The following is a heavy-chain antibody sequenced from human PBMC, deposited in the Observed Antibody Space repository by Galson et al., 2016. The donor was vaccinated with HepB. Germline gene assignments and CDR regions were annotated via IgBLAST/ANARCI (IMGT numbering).Heavy chain of an antibody. CDR2: IIPIFGTT. CDR1: GGTFSSYS. D-gene: IGHD4/OR15-4a*01. Sequence: SVKVSCKASGGTFSSYSINWVRQAPGQGLDWMGSIIPIFGTTNYAQKFQGRVIITANESTSTAYMELTSLRSEDTAIYYCVRGFCAKATCYKVDYWGQGTLVSVSS. J-gene: IGHJ4*02. CDR3: VRGFCAKATCYKVDY. V-gene: IGHV1-69*13.